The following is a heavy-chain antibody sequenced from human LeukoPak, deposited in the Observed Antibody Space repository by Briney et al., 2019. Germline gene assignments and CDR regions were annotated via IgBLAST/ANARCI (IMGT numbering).Heavy chain of an antibody. CDR1: GFTFSTYT. J-gene: IGHJ3*01. CDR2: ISGSGSLI. V-gene: IGHV3-48*02. D-gene: IGHD3-10*01. CDR3: ASVLWFGAFDF. Sequence: GGSLRLSCVGSGFTFSTYTMIWVRQAPGKGLEWVSYISGSGSLIYYADSVRGRFTISRDNAKNSLHLQTNSLRDDDTAVYYCASVLWFGAFDFWGQGTMVTVS.